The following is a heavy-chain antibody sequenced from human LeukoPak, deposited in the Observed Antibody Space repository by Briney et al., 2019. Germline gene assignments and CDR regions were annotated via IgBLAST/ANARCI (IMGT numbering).Heavy chain of an antibody. CDR2: IYTSGST. CDR1: GVSITSGSYY. Sequence: SQTLSLTCTVSGVSITSGSYYWSCIRQPAGKGLECIGRIYTSGSTNYNPSLKSRVTISVDTSKSHFSLKLNSVTAADTAVYYCAGLLSDRTVYYMDVWGKGTTVTVSS. V-gene: IGHV4-61*02. J-gene: IGHJ6*03. D-gene: IGHD2-15*01. CDR3: AGLLSDRTVYYMDV.